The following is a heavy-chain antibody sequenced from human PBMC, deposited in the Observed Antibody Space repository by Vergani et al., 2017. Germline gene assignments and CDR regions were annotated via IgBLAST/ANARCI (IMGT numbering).Heavy chain of an antibody. CDR2: IYTSGS. D-gene: IGHD3-22*01. J-gene: IGHJ4*02. V-gene: IGHV4-4*07. Sequence: QVQLQESGPGLVKPSETLSLTCTVSGGSISSYYWSWIRQPAGKGLEWIGRIYTSGSTISVDTSQNQFSLKLSSVTAADTAVYYCARAPYYYDSSGYYYPPLFDYWGQGTLVTVSS. CDR1: GGSISSYY. CDR3: ARAPYYYDSSGYYYPPLFDY.